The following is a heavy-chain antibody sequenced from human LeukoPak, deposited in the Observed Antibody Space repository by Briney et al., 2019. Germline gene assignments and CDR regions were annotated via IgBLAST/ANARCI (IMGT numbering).Heavy chain of an antibody. CDR3: ARHVSSSSPLDY. CDR2: IYPGDSDT. CDR1: GYIFTSYW. D-gene: IGHD6-6*01. Sequence: GESLKISCKGSGYIFTSYWIGWVRQMPGKGLEWMGIIYPGDSDTRYSPSFQGLVTISIDKSINTAYLQWSGLKASDTAMYYCARHVSSSSPLDYWGQGTLVTVSS. V-gene: IGHV5-51*01. J-gene: IGHJ4*02.